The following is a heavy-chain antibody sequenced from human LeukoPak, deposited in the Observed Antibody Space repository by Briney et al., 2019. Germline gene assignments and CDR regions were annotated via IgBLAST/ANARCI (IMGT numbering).Heavy chain of an antibody. J-gene: IGHJ4*02. CDR3: ARGWGYLDY. CDR2: IYYSGST. CDR1: GGSISNYY. D-gene: IGHD1-26*01. Sequence: SETLSLTCTVSGGSISNYYWSWIRQPPGKGLEWIGYIYYSGSTNYNPSLKSRVTISVDTSKNQFSLKLNSMTAADTAVYYCARGWGYLDYWGQGTLVTVSS. V-gene: IGHV4-59*01.